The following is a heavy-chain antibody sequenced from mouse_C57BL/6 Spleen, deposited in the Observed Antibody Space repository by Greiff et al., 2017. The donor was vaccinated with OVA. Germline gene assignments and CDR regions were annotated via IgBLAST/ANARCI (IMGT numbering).Heavy chain of an antibody. J-gene: IGHJ1*03. CDR2: IDPSDSYT. CDR1: GYTFTSYW. D-gene: IGHD2-1*01. Sequence: QVQLQQPGAELVKPGASVKLYCKASGYTFTSYWMQWVKQRPGQGLEWIGEIDPSDSYTNYNQKFKGKATLTVDTSSSTAYMQLSSLTSEDSAVYYCARGGYGNPHWYFDVWGTGTTVTVSS. CDR3: ARGGYGNPHWYFDV. V-gene: IGHV1-50*01.